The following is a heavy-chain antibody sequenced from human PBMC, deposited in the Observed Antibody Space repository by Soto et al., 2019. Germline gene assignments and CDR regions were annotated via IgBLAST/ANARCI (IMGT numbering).Heavy chain of an antibody. CDR3: ARGRRYYYGSGD. V-gene: IGHV1-8*01. Sequence: QVQLVQSGAEVKKPGASEKVSCEASGYTFTSYDINWVRQATGQGLEWMGWMNPNSGNTGYAQKFQGRVTMTRNTSISTAYMELSSLRSEDTAVYYCARGRRYYYGSGDWGQGTLVTVSS. CDR1: GYTFTSYD. D-gene: IGHD3-10*01. J-gene: IGHJ4*02. CDR2: MNPNSGNT.